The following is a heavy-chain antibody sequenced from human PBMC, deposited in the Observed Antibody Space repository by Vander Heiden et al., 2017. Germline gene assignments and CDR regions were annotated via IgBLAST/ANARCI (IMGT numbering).Heavy chain of an antibody. CDR1: GFTFSSYS. J-gene: IGHJ3*02. CDR2: ISSSSSYI. V-gene: IGHV3-21*01. CDR3: ARGGGDSDAFDI. Sequence: EVQLVESGGGLVKPGGSLRISCAASGFTFSSYSMNWVRQAPGKGLEWVSSISSSSSYIYYADSVKGRFTISRDNAKNSLYLQMNSLRAEDTAVYYCARGGGDSDAFDIWGQGTMVTVFS. D-gene: IGHD2-21*02.